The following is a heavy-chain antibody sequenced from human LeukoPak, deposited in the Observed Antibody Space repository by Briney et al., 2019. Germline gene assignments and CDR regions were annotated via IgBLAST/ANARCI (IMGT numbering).Heavy chain of an antibody. CDR2: ISSSSSYI. Sequence: ETLSLTCTVSGGSISSSSYYWGWIRQPPGKGLEWVSSISSSSSYIYYADSVKGRFTISRDNAKNSLYLQMNSLRAEDTAVYYCARHDSSGRGAFDIWGQGTMVTVSS. CDR3: ARHDSSGRGAFDI. V-gene: IGHV3-21*01. D-gene: IGHD3-22*01. CDR1: GGSISSSS. J-gene: IGHJ3*02.